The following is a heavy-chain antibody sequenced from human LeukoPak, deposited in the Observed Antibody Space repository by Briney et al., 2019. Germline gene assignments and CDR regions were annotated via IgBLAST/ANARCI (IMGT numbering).Heavy chain of an antibody. D-gene: IGHD2/OR15-2a*01. V-gene: IGHV3-74*01. CDR2: INSDGSWT. CDR1: VSYW. J-gene: IGHJ4*02. CDR3: VSFYEPY. Sequence: GVSLRLSCAASVSYWMHWVRQAPRKGLVWVSHINSDGSWTSYADSVKGRFTISKDNAKNTVYLQMNNLRAEETAVYYCVSFYEPYWGRGTLVTVSS.